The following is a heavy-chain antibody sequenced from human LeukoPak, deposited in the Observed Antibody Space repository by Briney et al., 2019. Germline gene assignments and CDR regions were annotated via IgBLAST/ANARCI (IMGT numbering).Heavy chain of an antibody. CDR3: ARGRDLWLNRYYYYYYYMDV. J-gene: IGHJ6*03. CDR1: GFTFSSYA. CDR2: ISSNGGST. D-gene: IGHD5-18*01. Sequence: GGSLRLSCAASGFTFSSYAMHWVRQAPGKGLEYVSAISSNGGSTYYANSVKGRFTISRDNSKNTLYLQMGSLRAEDMAVYYCARGRDLWLNRYYYYYYYMDVWGKGTTVTVSS. V-gene: IGHV3-64*01.